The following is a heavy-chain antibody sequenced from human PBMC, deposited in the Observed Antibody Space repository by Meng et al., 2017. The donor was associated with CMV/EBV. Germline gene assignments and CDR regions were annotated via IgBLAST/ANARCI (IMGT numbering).Heavy chain of an antibody. CDR3: SRDRHMVRGVSGRREGMDV. Sequence: ASVTVSCKASGYTFTGYYMHWVRQAPGQGLEGMGWINPNSGGTNYAQKFQGRVTMTRDTSISTAYMELSRLRSDDTAVYYCSRDRHMVRGVSGRREGMDVWGQGTTVTVSS. CDR2: INPNSGGT. V-gene: IGHV1-2*02. D-gene: IGHD3-10*01. CDR1: GYTFTGYY. J-gene: IGHJ6*02.